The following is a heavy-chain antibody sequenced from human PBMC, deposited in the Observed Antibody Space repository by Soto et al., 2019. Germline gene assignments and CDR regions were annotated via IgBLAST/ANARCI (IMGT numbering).Heavy chain of an antibody. J-gene: IGHJ4*02. CDR3: ARRSRAAAGKDFDY. Sequence: QVQLVESGGGVVQPGRSLRLSCAASGFTFSSYGMHWVRQAPGKGLEWAAVIWYDGSNKYYADSVKGRFTISRDNSKNTLYLQMNSLRAEDTAVYYCARRSRAAAGKDFDYWGQGTLVTVSS. V-gene: IGHV3-33*01. CDR1: GFTFSSYG. D-gene: IGHD6-13*01. CDR2: IWYDGSNK.